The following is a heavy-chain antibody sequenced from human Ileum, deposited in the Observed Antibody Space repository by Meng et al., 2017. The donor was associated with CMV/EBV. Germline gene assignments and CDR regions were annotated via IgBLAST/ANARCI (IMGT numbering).Heavy chain of an antibody. J-gene: IGHJ1*01. V-gene: IGHV1-8*01. CDR3: ARGSRLRNAEYFQH. CDR1: GYTFTSYD. CDR2: MNPNSGNT. Sequence: SGYTFTSYDINWVRQATGQGLEWMGWMNPNSGNTGYAQKFQGRVTMTRNTSISTAYMELSSLRSEDTAVYYCARGSRLRNAEYFQHWGQGTLVTVSS.